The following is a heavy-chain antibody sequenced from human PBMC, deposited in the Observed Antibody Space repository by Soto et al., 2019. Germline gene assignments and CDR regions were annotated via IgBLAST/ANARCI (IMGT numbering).Heavy chain of an antibody. D-gene: IGHD3-22*01. J-gene: IGHJ4*02. V-gene: IGHV1-18*01. CDR2: ISAYNGNA. CDR3: ARVRDYYDSSGYYVDY. CDR1: GYTFTSYG. Sequence: ASVKVSCKASGYTFTSYGISWVRQAPGQGLEWMGWISAYNGNANYAQKLQGRVTMTTDTSTSTAYMELRSLRSDDTAVYYCARVRDYYDSSGYYVDYWGQGTLVTVSS.